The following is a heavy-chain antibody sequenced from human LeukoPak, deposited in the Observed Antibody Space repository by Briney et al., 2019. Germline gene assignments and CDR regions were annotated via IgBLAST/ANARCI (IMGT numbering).Heavy chain of an antibody. V-gene: IGHV3-53*01. CDR2: IYSVGST. J-gene: IGHJ4*01. Sequence: GGSLRLSCSAAAITVSNNYLSWVSQAPGKGLEWVALIYSVGSTVYADSVKGRFTISRDSSRNTLFLQMNSLRPEDTAVYHCTGNRRETPLGYWGHVTLVTVSS. CDR3: TGNRRETPLGY. CDR1: AITVSNNY. D-gene: IGHD1-26*01.